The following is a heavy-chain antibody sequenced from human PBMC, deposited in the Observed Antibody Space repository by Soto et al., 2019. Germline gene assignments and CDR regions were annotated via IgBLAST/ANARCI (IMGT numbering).Heavy chain of an antibody. CDR3: ARGLLVNKAMF. Sequence: SETLSLTCTVSGDSISSGTLYWNWIRQRPGKGLDWIGYIYPSGSTYYNPSLQSRLVMSVDTTKNQFSLRLSSVTAADTATYFGARGLLVNKAMFWGQGILVTVSS. CDR2: IYPSGST. V-gene: IGHV4-31*03. CDR1: GDSISSGTLY. D-gene: IGHD3-10*02. J-gene: IGHJ4*02.